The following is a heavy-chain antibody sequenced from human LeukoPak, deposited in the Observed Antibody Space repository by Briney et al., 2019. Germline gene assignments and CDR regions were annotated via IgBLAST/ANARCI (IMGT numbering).Heavy chain of an antibody. Sequence: GGSLRLSCVVSGFTFNSCWMNWVREAPGKGLEWVAHINPDGRDTYYVDSVKGRFTISRDNAQNSMYLQMNSLRVEDTAVYYCATWGDTTAEYFQRWGQGTLVTVSS. J-gene: IGHJ1*01. V-gene: IGHV3-7*01. D-gene: IGHD2-21*02. CDR1: GFTFNSCW. CDR3: ATWGDTTAEYFQR. CDR2: INPDGRDT.